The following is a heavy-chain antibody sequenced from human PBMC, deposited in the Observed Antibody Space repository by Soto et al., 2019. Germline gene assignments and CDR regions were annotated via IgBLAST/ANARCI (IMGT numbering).Heavy chain of an antibody. CDR3: AREDIVLMVYAIDHYFDY. J-gene: IGHJ4*02. V-gene: IGHV1-3*01. Sequence: ASVKVSCKASGYTFTSYAMHWVRQAPGQRFEWMGWINAGNGNTKYSQKFQGRVTITRDTSASTAYMELSSLRSEDTAVYYCAREDIVLMVYAIDHYFDYWGQGTLVTVSS. CDR1: GYTFTSYA. D-gene: IGHD2-8*01. CDR2: INAGNGNT.